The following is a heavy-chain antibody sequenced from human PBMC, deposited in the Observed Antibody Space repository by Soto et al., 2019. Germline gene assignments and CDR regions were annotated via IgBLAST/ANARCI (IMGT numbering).Heavy chain of an antibody. CDR3: ASKLRFLECPDY. CDR1: GFTFSSYA. J-gene: IGHJ4*02. Sequence: PGGSLRLSCAASGFTFSSYAMHWVRQAPGKGLEWVAVISYDGSNKYYADSVKGRFTISRDNSKNTLYLQMNSLRAEDTAVYYCASKLRFLECPDYWGQGTLVPVSS. V-gene: IGHV3-30-3*01. CDR2: ISYDGSNK. D-gene: IGHD3-3*01.